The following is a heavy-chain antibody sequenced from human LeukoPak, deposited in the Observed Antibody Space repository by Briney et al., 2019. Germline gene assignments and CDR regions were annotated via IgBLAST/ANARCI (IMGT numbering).Heavy chain of an antibody. V-gene: IGHV4-30-4*01. CDR2: IYYTGSDNT. J-gene: IGHJ3*02. CDR1: GDSLRSGDYF. CDR3: ARVEYLSYAFDI. Sequence: SETLSLTCTVSGDSLRSGDYFWSWIRQPPGQGLEWMGYIYYTGSDNTHYNPSLKSRLAISIDTSKSQFSLKLTSVTAADTAVYYCARVEYLSYAFDIWGQGTMVTVSS. D-gene: IGHD2/OR15-2a*01.